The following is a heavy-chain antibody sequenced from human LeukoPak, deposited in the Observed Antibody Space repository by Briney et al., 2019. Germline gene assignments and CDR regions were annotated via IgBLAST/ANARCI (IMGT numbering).Heavy chain of an antibody. V-gene: IGHV4-61*01. CDR3: ARVGAAGDYYFDY. J-gene: IGHJ4*02. CDR2: IYYSGNT. D-gene: IGHD6-13*01. Sequence: SETLSLTCTVSGYSTSSGYFWGWMRQPPGKGLEWIGYIYYSGNTNYNPSLKSRVTISEDTSKNQFSLKLTSVTAADTAVYYCARVGAAGDYYFDYWGQGTLVTVSS. CDR1: GYSTSSGYF.